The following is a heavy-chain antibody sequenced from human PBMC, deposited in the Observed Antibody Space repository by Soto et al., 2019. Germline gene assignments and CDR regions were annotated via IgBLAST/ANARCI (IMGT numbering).Heavy chain of an antibody. D-gene: IGHD5-18*01. Sequence: GGSLRLSCAASGFTFIRYWINFFRHAPFKGLEWVANIKQDGTEKNYVDSVKGRFTISRDNARNSLYLQMDSLRAEDTAVYFCARGDTPMITGMDSFDIWGQGTMVTVSS. CDR3: ARGDTPMITGMDSFDI. J-gene: IGHJ3*02. CDR1: GFTFIRYW. CDR2: IKQDGTEK. V-gene: IGHV3-7*01.